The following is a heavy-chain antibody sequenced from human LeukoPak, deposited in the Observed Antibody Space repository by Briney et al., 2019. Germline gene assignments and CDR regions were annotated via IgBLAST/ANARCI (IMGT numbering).Heavy chain of an antibody. J-gene: IGHJ1*01. CDR3: AKGPSGSYFRYFQH. Sequence: GGSLRLSCAASGFTFSTYTMNWVRQAPGKGLEWVSSISSIGSTIYYADSVKGRFTISRDNSKNTLYLQMNSLRAEDTAVYYCAKGPSGSYFRYFQHWGQGTLVTVSS. D-gene: IGHD1-26*01. V-gene: IGHV3-48*01. CDR2: ISSIGSTI. CDR1: GFTFSTYT.